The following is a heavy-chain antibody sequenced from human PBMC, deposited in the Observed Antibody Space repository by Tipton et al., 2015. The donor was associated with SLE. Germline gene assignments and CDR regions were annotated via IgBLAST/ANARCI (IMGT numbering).Heavy chain of an antibody. CDR1: GGSISSSSYY. CDR2: IYYSGST. CDR3: ARHLGVIRHYFDY. D-gene: IGHD2-21*01. J-gene: IGHJ4*02. Sequence: TLSLTCTVSGGSISSSSYYWGWIRQPPGKGLEWIGSIYYSGSTYYNPSLKSRVTISVDTSKNQFSLKLSSVTAADTAVYYCARHLGVIRHYFDYWGQGTLVTVSS. V-gene: IGHV4-39*01.